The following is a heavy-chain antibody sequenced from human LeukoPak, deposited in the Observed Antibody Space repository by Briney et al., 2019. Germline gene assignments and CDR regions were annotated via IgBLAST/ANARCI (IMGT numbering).Heavy chain of an antibody. J-gene: IGHJ4*02. CDR1: GFSFSSYG. CDR3: ASTGTVSRPY. V-gene: IGHV3-30*02. Sequence: GGSLRLSCAASGFSFSSYGMHWVRQAPGKGLEWVALIQDDGRNKYYADSVKGRFTVSRDNSKNTLYLQMNSLRVEDTAVYYCASTGTVSRPYWGQGTLVTVSS. CDR2: IQDDGRNK. D-gene: IGHD4-17*01.